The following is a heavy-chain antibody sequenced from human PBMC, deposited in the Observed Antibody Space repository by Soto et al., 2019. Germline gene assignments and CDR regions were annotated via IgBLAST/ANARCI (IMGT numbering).Heavy chain of an antibody. CDR2: IYSRGNA. V-gene: IGHV4-4*07. Sequence: QVQLQESGPGLVKPSETVSLICTVSGDSISGYYWSWIRQPAGKGLEWIGRIYSRGNANYNPSLKSRVSMSVDMSKNQFSLKVTSVTAADTAMYYGARGDVFDLWGQGTTVTVSS. CDR3: ARGDVFDL. CDR1: GDSISGYY. J-gene: IGHJ3*01.